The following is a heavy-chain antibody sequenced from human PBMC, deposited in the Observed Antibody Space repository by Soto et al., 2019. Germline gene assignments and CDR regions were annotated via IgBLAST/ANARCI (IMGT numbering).Heavy chain of an antibody. V-gene: IGHV3-33*01. J-gene: IGHJ4*02. CDR3: ARWGGSRSSVYDIDH. CDR1: GYVFNHYG. D-gene: IGHD3-10*01. Sequence: QVQLVESGGGVVQPGRSLRLSCAASGYVFNHYGLHWVRQAPGKGLEWLTLTSYDGSNKQYADSVKGRFTISRDDSKNTVYLQMHSLRVDDTAVYYCARWGGSRSSVYDIDHWGQGTLVSVSS. CDR2: TSYDGSNK.